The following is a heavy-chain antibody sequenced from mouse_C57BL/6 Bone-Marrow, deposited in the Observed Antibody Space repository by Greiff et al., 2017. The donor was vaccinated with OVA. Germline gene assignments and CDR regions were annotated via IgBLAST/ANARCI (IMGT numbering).Heavy chain of an antibody. Sequence: VQLVESGAELVRPGASVTLSCKASGYTFTDYEMHWVKQTPVHGLEWIGAIDPETGGTAYNQKFKGKAILTADKSSSTAYMELRSLTSEDSAVYYCTRGINSNYSPWFAYWGQGTLVTVSA. CDR2: IDPETGGT. V-gene: IGHV1-15*01. J-gene: IGHJ3*01. CDR1: GYTFTDYE. D-gene: IGHD2-5*01. CDR3: TRGINSNYSPWFAY.